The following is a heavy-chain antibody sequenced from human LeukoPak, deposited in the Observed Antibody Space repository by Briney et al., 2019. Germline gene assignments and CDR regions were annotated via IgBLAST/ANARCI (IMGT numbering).Heavy chain of an antibody. Sequence: SETLSLTCTVSGVSIAKTFYYWSWLRQPAGKGLEWIGRIYTTGGTDYNPSPKSRVTISLDTAKNQFSLKMAFVSAADTAVYYCARRQEGHDYWGQGTLVTVSS. CDR3: ARRQEGHDY. CDR1: GVSIAKTFYY. V-gene: IGHV4-61*02. CDR2: IYTTGGT. J-gene: IGHJ4*02.